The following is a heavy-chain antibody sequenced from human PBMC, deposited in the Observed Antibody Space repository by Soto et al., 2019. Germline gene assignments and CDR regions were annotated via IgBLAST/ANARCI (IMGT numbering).Heavy chain of an antibody. V-gene: IGHV4-59*08. D-gene: IGHD1-26*01. J-gene: IGHJ4*02. CDR2: IYYSGST. Sequence: SETLSLTCTVSGGSISSYYWSWIRQPPGKGLEWIGYIYYSGSTNYNPSLKSRVTISVDTSKNQFSLKLSSVAAADTAVYYCASDSGSYSRDYWGQGTLVTVSS. CDR3: ASDSGSYSRDY. CDR1: GGSISSYY.